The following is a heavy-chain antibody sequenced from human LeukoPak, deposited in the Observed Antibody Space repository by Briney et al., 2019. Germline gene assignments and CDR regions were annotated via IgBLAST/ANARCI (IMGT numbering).Heavy chain of an antibody. Sequence: GGSLKLSCAASGFTFSGSAMHWVRQASGKGLERVGRIRSKADSYATAYAPSVKGRFTISRDDSKNTASLQMNSLKTEDTAVYYCTSGISSSTNSDYWGKGTLVTVSS. CDR1: GFTFSGSA. D-gene: IGHD6-13*01. J-gene: IGHJ4*02. CDR3: TSGISSSTNSDY. CDR2: IRSKADSYAT. V-gene: IGHV3-73*01.